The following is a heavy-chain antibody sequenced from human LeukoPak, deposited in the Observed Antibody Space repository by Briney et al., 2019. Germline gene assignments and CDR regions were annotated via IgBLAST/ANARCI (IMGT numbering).Heavy chain of an antibody. D-gene: IGHD2-2*01. Sequence: SVKVSCKASGGTFSSYAISWVRQAPGQGLEWMGGIIPIFGTANYAQKFQGRVTITADESTSTAYMELSSLRSEDTAVYYCAKDRGYCSSTSCPIYYFDYWGQGTLVTVSS. CDR3: AKDRGYCSSTSCPIYYFDY. CDR2: IIPIFGTA. CDR1: GGTFSSYA. J-gene: IGHJ4*02. V-gene: IGHV1-69*13.